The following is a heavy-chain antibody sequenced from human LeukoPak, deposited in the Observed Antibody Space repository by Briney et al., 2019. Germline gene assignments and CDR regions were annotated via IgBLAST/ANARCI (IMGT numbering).Heavy chain of an antibody. CDR2: IRSKANSYAT. CDR1: GFTFSGSA. V-gene: IGHV3-73*01. D-gene: IGHD3-16*01. Sequence: PGGSLRLSCAASGFTFSGSAMHWARQASGKGLEWVGRIRSKANSYATAYAASVKGRFTVSRDDSKNTAYLQMNSLKTEDTAVYYCTRLVGVTFGDAFDIWGQGTMVTVSS. CDR3: TRLVGVTFGDAFDI. J-gene: IGHJ3*02.